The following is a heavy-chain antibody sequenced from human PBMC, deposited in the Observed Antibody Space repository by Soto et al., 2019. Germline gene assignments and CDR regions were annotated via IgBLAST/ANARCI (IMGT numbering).Heavy chain of an antibody. CDR2: IYYSGST. CDR3: AREYGEQLVYFDY. CDR1: GGSISSYY. V-gene: IGHV4-59*01. D-gene: IGHD6-6*01. J-gene: IGHJ4*02. Sequence: QVQLQESGPGLVKPSETLSLTCTVSGGSISSYYWSWIRQPPGKGLEWIGYIYYSGSTNYNPSLKSRVTISVDTSKNQFSLKLSSVTAADTAVYYCAREYGEQLVYFDYWGQGTLVTVSS.